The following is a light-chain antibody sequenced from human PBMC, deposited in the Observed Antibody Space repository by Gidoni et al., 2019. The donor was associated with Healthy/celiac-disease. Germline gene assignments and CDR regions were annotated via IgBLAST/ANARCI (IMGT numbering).Light chain of an antibody. CDR1: QSISSY. J-gene: IGKJ3*01. CDR3: QQSYSTLFT. Sequence: DIQMTQSPSSLPASVGDRVTITCRASQSISSYLNWYQQKPGKAPKLLIYAASSLQSGVPSRFSGSGSGTDFTLTISSLQPEDFATCYCQQSYSTLFTFGPGTKVDIK. V-gene: IGKV1-39*01. CDR2: AAS.